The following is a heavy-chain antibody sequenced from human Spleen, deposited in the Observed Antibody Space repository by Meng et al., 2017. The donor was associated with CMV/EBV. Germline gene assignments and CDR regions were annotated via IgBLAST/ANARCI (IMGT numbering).Heavy chain of an antibody. CDR3: AKENGRLAATYYYYGMDV. CDR1: GFTFSSYA. CDR2: ISGSGGST. J-gene: IGHJ6*02. V-gene: IGHV3-23*01. Sequence: GGSLRLSCAASGFTFSSYAMSWVRQAPGKGLEWVSAISGSGGSTYYADSVKGRFTISRDNSKNTLHLQMNSLRAEDTAIYYCAKENGRLAATYYYYGMDVWGQGTTVTVSS. D-gene: IGHD6-19*01.